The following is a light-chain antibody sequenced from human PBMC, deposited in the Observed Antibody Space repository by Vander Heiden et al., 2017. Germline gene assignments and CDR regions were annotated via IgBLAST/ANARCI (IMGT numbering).Light chain of an antibody. Sequence: DIQLTHSPSTLSASVGDRVTITCRASQSISSWLAWYQQKPGKAPKLLIYKASSLESGVPSRFSGSGSGTEFTLTISSLQPDDFATYYCQQYNSYSGTFGQGTKVEIK. CDR3: QQYNSYSGT. CDR1: QSISSW. V-gene: IGKV1-5*03. CDR2: KAS. J-gene: IGKJ1*01.